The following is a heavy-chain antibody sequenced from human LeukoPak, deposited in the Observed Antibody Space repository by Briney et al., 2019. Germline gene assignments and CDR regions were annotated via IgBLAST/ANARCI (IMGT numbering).Heavy chain of an antibody. V-gene: IGHV5-51*01. D-gene: IGHD6-19*01. CDR3: ARPHSSGWYYFDY. Sequence: GESLKISCKGSGYRFTSYWIGWVRQMPGKGLEWMGIIYPGDSDTRYSPSFQGQVTISADKPISTAYLQWSSLKASDTAMYYCARPHSSGWYYFDYWGQGTLVTVSS. CDR1: GYRFTSYW. CDR2: IYPGDSDT. J-gene: IGHJ4*02.